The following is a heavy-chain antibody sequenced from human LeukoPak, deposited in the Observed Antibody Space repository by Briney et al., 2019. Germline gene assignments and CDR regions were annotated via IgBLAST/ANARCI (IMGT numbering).Heavy chain of an antibody. Sequence: SQTLSLTCTVSGGSISSGDYYWSWIRQPPGKGLEWIGYIYYSGSTYYNPSLKSPVTISVDTSKNQFSLKLSSVTAADTAVYYCAREPLVVPAAISYYGMDVWGQGTTVTVSS. J-gene: IGHJ6*02. CDR2: IYYSGST. D-gene: IGHD2-2*01. CDR3: AREPLVVPAAISYYGMDV. V-gene: IGHV4-30-4*01. CDR1: GGSISSGDYY.